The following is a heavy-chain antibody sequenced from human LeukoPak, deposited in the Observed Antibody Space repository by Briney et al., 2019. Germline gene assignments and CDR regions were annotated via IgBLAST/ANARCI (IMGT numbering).Heavy chain of an antibody. D-gene: IGHD2-8*02. CDR3: AREESGGYFDY. J-gene: IGHJ4*02. CDR1: GFTFSSHG. CDR2: FSYDGGSI. Sequence: PGGSLRLSCAASGFTFSSHGMHWFRPAPGKGLEWVALFSYDGGSIFYADSVKGRFTISRDHSKNTLYLQMNSLRAEDTAVYYCAREESGGYFDYWGQGTPVTVSS. V-gene: IGHV3-30*03.